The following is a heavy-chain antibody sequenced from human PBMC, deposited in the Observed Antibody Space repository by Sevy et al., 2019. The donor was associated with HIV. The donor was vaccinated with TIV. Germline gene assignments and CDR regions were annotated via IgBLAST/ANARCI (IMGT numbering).Heavy chain of an antibody. Sequence: SETLSLTCTVSGGSISSSSYYWGWIRQPPGKGLEWIGSIYYSGNTYYNPSLKSRVTISVDTSKNQFSLKLSSVTAADTAVYYCARSNCSGGSCYFDYWGQGTLVTVSS. CDR3: ARSNCSGGSCYFDY. D-gene: IGHD2-15*01. CDR1: GGSISSSSYY. J-gene: IGHJ4*02. CDR2: IYYSGNT. V-gene: IGHV4-39*01.